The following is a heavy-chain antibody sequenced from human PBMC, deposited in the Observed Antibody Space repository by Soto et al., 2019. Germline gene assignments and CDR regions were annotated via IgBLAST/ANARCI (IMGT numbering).Heavy chain of an antibody. D-gene: IGHD3-16*01. CDR2: IYYSGST. V-gene: IGHV4-59*08. CDR1: GGSISGHY. CDR3: ARGPYYDLIWNYYYMDV. Sequence: QVQLQESGPGLVKPSETLSLSCNVSGGSISGHYWSWVRQTPGKGLEWIGYIYYSGSTNYNTSLKSRVTISVDTSKNHFSLRLTSVTAADTAVYYCARGPYYDLIWNYYYMDVWGKGTTVTVS. J-gene: IGHJ6*03.